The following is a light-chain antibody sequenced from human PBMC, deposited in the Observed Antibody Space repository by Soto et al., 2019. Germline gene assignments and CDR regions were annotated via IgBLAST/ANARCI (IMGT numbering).Light chain of an antibody. J-gene: IGLJ2*01. CDR2: DVN. Sequence: QSALTQPASVSGSPGQSITISCTGTSSDIGAYNFVSWYQQHPGKAPKLMLYDVNIRPSGVSNRFSGSKSGNTASLTISGHHAEDEADYCCTSWTTSTTMIFGGGTKLTVL. V-gene: IGLV2-14*03. CDR1: SSDIGAYNF. CDR3: TSWTTSTTMI.